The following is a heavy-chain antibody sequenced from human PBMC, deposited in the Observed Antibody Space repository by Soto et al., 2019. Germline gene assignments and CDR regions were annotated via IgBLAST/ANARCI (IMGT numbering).Heavy chain of an antibody. Sequence: PGGSLRLSCAASGFTFSSYAMSWVRQAPGKGLEWVSAISGSGGSTYYADSVKGRFTISRDNSKNTLYLQMNSLRAEDTAVYYCAKPSPTSYYYGSGSYYPGVWGQGTTVTVSS. CDR2: ISGSGGST. V-gene: IGHV3-23*01. D-gene: IGHD3-10*01. CDR1: GFTFSSYA. J-gene: IGHJ6*02. CDR3: AKPSPTSYYYGSGSYYPGV.